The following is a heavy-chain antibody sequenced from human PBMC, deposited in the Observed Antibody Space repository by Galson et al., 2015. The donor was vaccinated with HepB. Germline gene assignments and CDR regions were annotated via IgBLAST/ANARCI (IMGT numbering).Heavy chain of an antibody. CDR2: IWFDGSNK. V-gene: IGHV3-33*01. Sequence: SLRLSCAASGFTFSTYGMHWVRRAPGKGPGWVAVIWFDGSNKYYADSVKGRFTISRDNSKNTLYLQMNSLRAEDTAVYYCARDFEGPFEYWGQGTLVTVSS. CDR3: ARDFEGPFEY. CDR1: GFTFSTYG. J-gene: IGHJ4*02.